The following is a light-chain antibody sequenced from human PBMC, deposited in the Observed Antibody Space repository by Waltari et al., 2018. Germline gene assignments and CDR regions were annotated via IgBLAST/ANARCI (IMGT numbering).Light chain of an antibody. CDR1: QNVNTN. Sequence: EILLTQSPATLSVSPGERATLSCRASQNVNTNVAWYQQKPGQAPRLLIYGASTRHTGIPDRFTGRGSGTDFTLTIDTLQSEDFAVYYCQQYNKWPPISFGQGTRLEIK. CDR3: QQYNKWPPIS. J-gene: IGKJ5*01. CDR2: GAS. V-gene: IGKV3-15*01.